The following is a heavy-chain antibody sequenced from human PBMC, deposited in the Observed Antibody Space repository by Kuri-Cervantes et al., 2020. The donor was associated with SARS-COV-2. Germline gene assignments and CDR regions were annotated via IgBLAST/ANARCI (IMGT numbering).Heavy chain of an antibody. CDR2: ISYDGSNE. J-gene: IGHJ4*02. V-gene: IGHV3-30*01. CDR3: ARARSGYSTLDF. Sequence: GGSLRLSCAASGFTFSSYAMHWVRQAPGKGLEWVAVISYDGSNEYYADSVKGRFTISRDNSKNTLYLQMNGLRAEDTAVYYCARARSGYSTLDFWGQGTLVTVSS. D-gene: IGHD3-22*01. CDR1: GFTFSSYA.